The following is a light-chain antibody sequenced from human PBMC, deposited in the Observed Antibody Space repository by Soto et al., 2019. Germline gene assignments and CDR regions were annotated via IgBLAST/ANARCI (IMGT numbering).Light chain of an antibody. Sequence: EIVLTQSPGTLSLSPGERATLSCRASQSIASSYLTWYQHKPGQAPRLIIYGASSRATGIPDRFSGSGSGTDFTLTISRLEPEEFAVYCCQQYGSASYTCGQGILLEIK. J-gene: IGKJ2*01. CDR2: GAS. CDR3: QQYGSASYT. CDR1: QSIASSY. V-gene: IGKV3-20*01.